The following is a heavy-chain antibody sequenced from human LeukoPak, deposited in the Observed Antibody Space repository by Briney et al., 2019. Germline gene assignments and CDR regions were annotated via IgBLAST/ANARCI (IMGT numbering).Heavy chain of an antibody. D-gene: IGHD7-27*01. CDR2: ISSSGSII. Sequence: GGSLRLSCASSGFAFSSYEMNWVRQAPGKGLEWVSYISSSGSIIYHADSVKGRFTISRDNAKNSLFLQMNSLRVEDTAVYYCARTMWGFDYWGQGTLVTVSS. CDR1: GFAFSSYE. CDR3: ARTMWGFDY. J-gene: IGHJ4*02. V-gene: IGHV3-48*03.